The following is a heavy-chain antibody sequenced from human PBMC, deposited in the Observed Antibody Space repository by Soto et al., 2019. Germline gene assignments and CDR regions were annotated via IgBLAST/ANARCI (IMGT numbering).Heavy chain of an antibody. J-gene: IGHJ4*02. CDR1: GYTFSNYW. CDR3: ARQGGKYYSDRSAYYES. D-gene: IGHD3-22*01. Sequence: EVQLVQSGAEVKKAGESLKISCQGSGYTFSNYWIAWVRQMPGKGLEWMGIIYPGDSDTRYSPSFQGQVTMSADKYISTAYLQWSSLKASDTGIYYCARQGGKYYSDRSAYYESWGQGTPVTVSS. CDR2: IYPGDSDT. V-gene: IGHV5-51*01.